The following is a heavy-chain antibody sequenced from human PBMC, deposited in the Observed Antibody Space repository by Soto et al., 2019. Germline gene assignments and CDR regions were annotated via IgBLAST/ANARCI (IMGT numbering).Heavy chain of an antibody. CDR2: ISSYNGDT. CDR3: AREGVPPYYYYGMDV. Sequence: QVQLEQSGAEVKKPGASVKVSCKASGYTFTRSGISWVRQAPGQGPEWMGGISSYNGDTNYAQTFQGRVNMTTDTSTTTAYMELRSLRSDDTAVYYCAREGVPPYYYYGMDVWGQGTPVTVSS. J-gene: IGHJ6*02. V-gene: IGHV1-18*01. CDR1: GYTFTRSG.